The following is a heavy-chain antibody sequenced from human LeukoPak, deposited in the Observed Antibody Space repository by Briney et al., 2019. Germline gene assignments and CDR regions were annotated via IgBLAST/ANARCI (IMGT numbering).Heavy chain of an antibody. J-gene: IGHJ4*02. V-gene: IGHV4-38-2*02. CDR3: ERDRSSGWSDYFDY. CDR2: IYHSGST. Sequence: PSETLSLTCTVSGYSISSGYYWGWIRQPPGKGLEWIGSIYHSGSTYYNPSLKSRVTISVDTSKNQFSLKLSSVTAADTAVYYCERDRSSGWSDYFDYWGQGTLVTVSS. D-gene: IGHD6-19*01. CDR1: GYSISSGYY.